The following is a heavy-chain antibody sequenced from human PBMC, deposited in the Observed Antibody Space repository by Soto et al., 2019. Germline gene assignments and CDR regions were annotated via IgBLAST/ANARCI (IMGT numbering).Heavy chain of an antibody. Sequence: SETLSLTCTVSGGSISSSSYYWGWIRQPPGKGLEWIGSIYYSGSTYYNPSLKSRVTISVDTSKNQFSLKLSSVTAADTAVYYCARRLGVTIFGVAEKQYYMDVWGKGTTVTVSS. CDR3: ARRLGVTIFGVAEKQYYMDV. J-gene: IGHJ6*03. V-gene: IGHV4-39*01. D-gene: IGHD3-3*01. CDR2: IYYSGST. CDR1: GGSISSSSYY.